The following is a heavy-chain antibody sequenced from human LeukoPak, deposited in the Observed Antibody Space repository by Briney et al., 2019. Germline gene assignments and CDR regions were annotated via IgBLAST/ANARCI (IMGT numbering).Heavy chain of an antibody. CDR3: AKDLGTEYNIFDY. CDR2: VRYGGNIK. J-gene: IGHJ4*02. D-gene: IGHD3-9*01. V-gene: IGHV3-30*02. CDR1: EFTFSAYA. Sequence: GGSLRLSCAASEFTFSAYAMHWIRQAPGRGLEWVAFVRYGGNIKYYADSVKGRFTISRDNSKNTLYLQMNSLRPEDTAVYYCAKDLGTEYNIFDYWGQRTLVTVSS.